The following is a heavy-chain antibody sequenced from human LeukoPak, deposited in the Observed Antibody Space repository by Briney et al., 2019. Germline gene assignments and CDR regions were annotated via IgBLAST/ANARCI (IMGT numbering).Heavy chain of an antibody. D-gene: IGHD3-16*01. Sequence: EASVKVSCKASGYTFSSYAMNWVRQAPGQGLEWMGWINTNTGDPAYAQGFTGRFLFSLDTSVSTAYLQISSLKAEDSAFYYCARSRYDGDAFDIWGQGTMVTVSS. CDR1: GYTFSSYA. CDR2: INTNTGDP. CDR3: ARSRYDGDAFDI. V-gene: IGHV7-4-1*02. J-gene: IGHJ3*02.